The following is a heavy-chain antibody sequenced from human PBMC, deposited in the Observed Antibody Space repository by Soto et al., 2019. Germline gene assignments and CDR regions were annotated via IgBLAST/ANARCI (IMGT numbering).Heavy chain of an antibody. J-gene: IGHJ4*02. Sequence: VASVKVSCKASGYTITSYGISWLRQAPGQGLEWMGWISAYNGNTNYAQKLQGRVTMTTDTSTSTAYMELRSLRSDDTAVYYCAASLAAAASDYWGQGTLVTVSS. CDR3: AASLAAAASDY. CDR1: GYTITSYG. D-gene: IGHD6-13*01. CDR2: ISAYNGNT. V-gene: IGHV1-18*01.